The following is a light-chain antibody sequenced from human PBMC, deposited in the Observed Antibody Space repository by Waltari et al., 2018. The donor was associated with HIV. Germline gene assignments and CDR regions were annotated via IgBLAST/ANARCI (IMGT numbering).Light chain of an antibody. J-gene: IGLJ1*01. V-gene: IGLV6-57*03. Sequence: NFVLTQPHSVSESPGKTVTISCARSSGNIAKHPVQWYQQRPGSAPTPVIYEDTPRPSGVPDRFSGSIDTSSNSASLTIYELKTEDEADYYCQSYDQTIPCVFGTGTRLTVL. CDR1: SGNIAKHP. CDR2: EDT. CDR3: QSYDQTIPCV.